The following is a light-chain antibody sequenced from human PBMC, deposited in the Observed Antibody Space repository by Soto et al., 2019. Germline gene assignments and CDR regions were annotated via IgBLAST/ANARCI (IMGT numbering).Light chain of an antibody. Sequence: QSALTQPASVSGSPGQSITISCTGTSSDVGGYNYVSWYQQHPGKAPKLMIYAVTDRPSGVSSRFSGSKSANTASLTISGLQSEDEADYYCSSNTYAATVVFGGGTKLTVL. CDR2: AVT. J-gene: IGLJ2*01. V-gene: IGLV2-14*01. CDR1: SSDVGGYNY. CDR3: SSNTYAATVV.